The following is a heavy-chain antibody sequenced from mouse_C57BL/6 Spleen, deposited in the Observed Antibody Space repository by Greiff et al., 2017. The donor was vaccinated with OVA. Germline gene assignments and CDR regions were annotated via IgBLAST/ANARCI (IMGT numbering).Heavy chain of an antibody. CDR2: IYPGDGDT. CDR1: GYAFSSYW. CDR3: ARSIYYGNYGYAMDY. D-gene: IGHD2-1*01. V-gene: IGHV1-80*01. Sequence: VKVVESGAELVKPGASVKISCKASGYAFSSYWMNWVKQRPGKGLEWIGQIYPGDGDTNYNGKFKGKATLTADKSSSTAYMQLSSLTSEDSAVYFCARSIYYGNYGYAMDYWGQGTSVTVSS. J-gene: IGHJ4*01.